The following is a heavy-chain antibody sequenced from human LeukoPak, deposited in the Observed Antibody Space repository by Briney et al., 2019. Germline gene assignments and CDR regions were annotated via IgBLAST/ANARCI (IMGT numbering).Heavy chain of an antibody. Sequence: HAGGSLRLSCAASGFTFSSYAMSWVRQAPGKGLEWVSAISGSGGSTYYADSVKGRFTISRDNSKNTLYLQMNSLRAEDTAVYYCAKGGSSDDAYYYGMDVWGQGTTVTVSS. CDR3: AKGGSSDDAYYYGMDV. V-gene: IGHV3-23*01. CDR1: GFTFSSYA. D-gene: IGHD6-6*01. CDR2: ISGSGGST. J-gene: IGHJ6*02.